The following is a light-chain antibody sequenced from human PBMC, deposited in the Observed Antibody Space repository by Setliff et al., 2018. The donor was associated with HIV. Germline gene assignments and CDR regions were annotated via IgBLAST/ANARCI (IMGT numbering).Light chain of an antibody. CDR2: DVS. V-gene: IGLV2-11*01. CDR1: SSDVGGYNY. J-gene: IGLJ2*01. CDR3: CSYAGSYTVL. Sequence: QSALAQPRSVSGSPGQSVTMSCTGTSSDVGGYNYVSWYQQHPGKAPKLMIYDVSKRPSGVPDRFSGSKSGNTAFLTISGLQGKDEADYYCCSYAGSYTVLFGGGTK.